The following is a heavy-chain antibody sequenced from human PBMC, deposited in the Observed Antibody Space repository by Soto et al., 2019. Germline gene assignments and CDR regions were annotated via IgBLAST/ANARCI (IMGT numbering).Heavy chain of an antibody. J-gene: IGHJ6*02. CDR3: AKRSCSSSSCPYGMDV. CDR1: GFTFSNYV. D-gene: IGHD2-2*01. Sequence: EVLLLESGGGFVQPGGSLRLSCAASGFTFSNYVMTWVRQGPGKGLECVSTISNSGGSTDYADFVKSRFTISRDNSKKTLYLQMNSLRAEDTAVYYCAKRSCSSSSCPYGMDVWGQGTTVTVSS. V-gene: IGHV3-23*01. CDR2: ISNSGGST.